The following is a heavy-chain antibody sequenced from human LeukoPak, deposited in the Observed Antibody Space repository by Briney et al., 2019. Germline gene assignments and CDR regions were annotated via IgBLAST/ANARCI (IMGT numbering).Heavy chain of an antibody. CDR1: GFTFSNAW. CDR3: ARVVGAHWFDP. D-gene: IGHD1-26*01. Sequence: GGSLRLSCAASGFTFSNAWMSWVRQAPGKGLEWVGRIRNKANSYTTEYAASVKGRFTISRDDSKNSLYLQMNSLKTEDTAVYYCARVVGAHWFDPWGQGTLVTVSS. CDR2: IRNKANSYTT. V-gene: IGHV3-72*01. J-gene: IGHJ5*02.